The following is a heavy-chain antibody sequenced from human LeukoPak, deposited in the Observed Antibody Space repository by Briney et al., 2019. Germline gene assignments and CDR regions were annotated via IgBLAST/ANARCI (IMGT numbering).Heavy chain of an antibody. Sequence: ASVKVSCKASRYTFTSCCISWVRVAPGQGVRWMGWISVYNGNTNYAQKLQGRVTMTTDTSTSTAYMELRSLRSDDTAVYYCARDSPSSGGATVFDYWGQGTLVTVSS. CDR3: ARDSPSSGGATVFDY. V-gene: IGHV1-18*01. CDR1: RYTFTSCC. D-gene: IGHD1-26*01. J-gene: IGHJ4*02. CDR2: ISVYNGNT.